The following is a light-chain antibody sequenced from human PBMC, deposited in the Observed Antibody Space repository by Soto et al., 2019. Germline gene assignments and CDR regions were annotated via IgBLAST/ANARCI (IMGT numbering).Light chain of an antibody. CDR3: QQYNNWPRT. Sequence: DTVLTQSPGTLSLTSGERATLSCRASQSVSSSYSAWYQQKPGQAPRLLIYGASSRATGIPDRFSGSGSGTDFTLTISSLEPEDFAVYYCQQYNNWPRTFGQGSKVDIK. CDR1: QSVSSSY. J-gene: IGKJ1*01. V-gene: IGKV3-20*01. CDR2: GAS.